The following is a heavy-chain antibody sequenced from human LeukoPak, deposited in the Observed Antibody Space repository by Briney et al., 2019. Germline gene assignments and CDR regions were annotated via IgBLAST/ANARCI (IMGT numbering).Heavy chain of an antibody. J-gene: IGHJ3*02. V-gene: IGHV1-2*02. D-gene: IGHD2-15*01. CDR3: ARASCSGGSCYLAEEPDAFDI. CDR2: INPNSGGT. Sequence: ASVKVSCKASGYTLTGYYMHWVRQAPGQGLEWMGWINPNSGGTNYAQKFQGRVTMTRDTSISTAYMELSRLRSDDTAVYYCARASCSGGSCYLAEEPDAFDIWGQGTMVTVSS. CDR1: GYTLTGYY.